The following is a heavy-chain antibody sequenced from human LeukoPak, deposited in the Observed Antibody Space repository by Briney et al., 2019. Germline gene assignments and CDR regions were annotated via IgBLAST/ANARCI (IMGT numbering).Heavy chain of an antibody. D-gene: IGHD6-19*01. CDR3: ARLSPSSIAVAGTPPDY. CDR2: IYNSGDT. CDR1: GASIGSHS. V-gene: IGHV4-59*08. J-gene: IGHJ4*02. Sequence: SETLSLTCSVSGASIGSHSWSWIRQPPGKGLEWIGYIYNSGDTNYNPSLTSRVTMSADTSKNQIPLKLGSVTAADTAMYYCARLSPSSIAVAGTPPDYWGQGTLVTVSS.